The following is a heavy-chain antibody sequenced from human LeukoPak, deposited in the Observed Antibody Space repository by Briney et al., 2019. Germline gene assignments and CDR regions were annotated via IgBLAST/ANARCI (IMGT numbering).Heavy chain of an antibody. V-gene: IGHV3-48*01. CDR1: GFTFNKYD. D-gene: IGHD1-14*01. CDR2: ISSGSDIL. CDR3: VKAGRTNHDNFFEN. Sequence: GGSLRLSCAASGFTFNKYDMNWVRQAPGKGLEWSSFISSGSDILHYADSVEGRFTISRDNAQNSLYLQMHSLRAEDTALYYCVKAGRTNHDNFFENWGPGALVTVSS. J-gene: IGHJ4*02.